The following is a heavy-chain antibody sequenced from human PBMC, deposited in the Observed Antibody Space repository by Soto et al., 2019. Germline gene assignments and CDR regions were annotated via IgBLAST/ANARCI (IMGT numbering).Heavy chain of an antibody. V-gene: IGHV3-9*01. J-gene: IGHJ4*02. Sequence: EVHLVESGGGLVQPGRSLRLSCVGSGFTFDEFAIHWVRQAPGKGLEWVSGISWDSGSINYAASVRGRFTISRDNAKKSLYLHMTSLGSEDTAFYYCAKLVTRHSLVPVFDQWGQGALVTVSS. CDR2: ISWDSGSI. CDR1: GFTFDEFA. D-gene: IGHD2-15*01. CDR3: AKLVTRHSLVPVFDQ.